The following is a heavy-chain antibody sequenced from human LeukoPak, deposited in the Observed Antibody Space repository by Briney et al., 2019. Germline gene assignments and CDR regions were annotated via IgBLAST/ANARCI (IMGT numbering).Heavy chain of an antibody. J-gene: IGHJ4*02. CDR1: GFTFSTYA. V-gene: IGHV3-23*01. CDR3: ARDSGITSLRGVIDY. CDR2: ISGTGGSI. D-gene: IGHD3-10*01. Sequence: GGSLRLSCAASGFTFSTYAMTWVRQAPGKGLEWVSLISGTGGSIYYADSVKGRFTISRDNAKNSLYLQINSLRAEDTALYYCARDSGITSLRGVIDYWGQGTLVTVSS.